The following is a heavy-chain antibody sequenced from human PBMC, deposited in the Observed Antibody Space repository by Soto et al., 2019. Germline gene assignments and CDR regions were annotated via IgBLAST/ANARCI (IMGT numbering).Heavy chain of an antibody. CDR2: VYHSGTT. Sequence: PSETLSLTCTVSGGSIRNYYWSWIRQPPGKGPEWIGYVYHSGTTNCNPSFESRVTISLDTSKNQFSLKLSSVTAADTAVYYCATRPPGGVWVGVFDYWSQGTLVTVS. V-gene: IGHV4-59*01. D-gene: IGHD3-16*01. CDR1: GGSIRNYY. J-gene: IGHJ4*02. CDR3: ATRPPGGVWVGVFDY.